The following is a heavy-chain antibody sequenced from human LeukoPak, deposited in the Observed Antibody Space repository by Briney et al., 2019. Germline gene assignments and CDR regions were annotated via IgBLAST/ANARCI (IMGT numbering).Heavy chain of an antibody. J-gene: IGHJ4*02. V-gene: IGHV4-59*01. Sequence: SETLSLTCTVSGGSISSYYWSWIRQPPGKGLEWIGYIYYSGSTNYNPSLRSRVTISVDTSKNQFSLKLSSVTAADTAVYYCARAPGQGATFFDYWGQGTLVTVSS. CDR2: IYYSGST. CDR3: ARAPGQGATFFDY. D-gene: IGHD1-26*01. CDR1: GGSISSYY.